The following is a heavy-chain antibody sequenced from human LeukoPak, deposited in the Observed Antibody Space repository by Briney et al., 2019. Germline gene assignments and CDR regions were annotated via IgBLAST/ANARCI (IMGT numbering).Heavy chain of an antibody. D-gene: IGHD6-19*01. CDR1: GFTFSSYA. V-gene: IGHV3-23*01. CDR2: ISGSGGST. J-gene: IGHJ6*02. Sequence: GGSLRLSCAASGFTFSSYAMSWVRQAPGKGLEWVSAISGSGGSTYYADSVKGRFTISRDNSKNTLYLQMNSLRAEDTAVYYCAKRGQQWLVTCYYGMDVWGQGTTVTVSS. CDR3: AKRGQQWLVTCYYGMDV.